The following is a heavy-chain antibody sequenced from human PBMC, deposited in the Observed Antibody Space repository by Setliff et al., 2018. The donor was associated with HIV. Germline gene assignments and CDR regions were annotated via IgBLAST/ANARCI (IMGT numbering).Heavy chain of an antibody. CDR3: ASRWGSYYDTNGHPFDY. J-gene: IGHJ4*02. CDR2: INHSGST. D-gene: IGHD3-22*01. Sequence: PSETLSLTCAVYGGSFSGHYWSWIRQSPAKGLEWIGEINHSGSTKYNPSLKSRVTISIDTSKNQFSLKLRSVTAADTAVYYCASRWGSYYDTNGHPFDYWGQGTLVTVSS. CDR1: GGSFSGHY. V-gene: IGHV4-34*01.